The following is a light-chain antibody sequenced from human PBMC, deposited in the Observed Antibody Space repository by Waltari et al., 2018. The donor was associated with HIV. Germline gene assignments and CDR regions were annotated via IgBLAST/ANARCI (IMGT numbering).Light chain of an antibody. Sequence: QSVLTQSPSVSEAPGQRVTIPCSGRSSNLGSHAVTWFRQSPGKPPKLLVYHDDLILSGVSDRLSASKSGTSASLAINDLQSEDESLYYCATWDDGLNALLFGGGTKVTVL. CDR3: ATWDDGLNALL. CDR2: HDD. CDR1: SSNLGSHA. J-gene: IGLJ2*01. V-gene: IGLV1-36*01.